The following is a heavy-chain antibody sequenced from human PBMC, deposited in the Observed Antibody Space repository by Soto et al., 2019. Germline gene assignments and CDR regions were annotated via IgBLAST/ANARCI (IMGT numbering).Heavy chain of an antibody. J-gene: IGHJ3*02. V-gene: IGHV3-9*01. CDR3: AKDFVAATLRGHDAFDI. CDR2: ISWNSGSI. Sequence: GGSLRLSCAASGFTFDDYAMHWVRQAPGKGLEWVSGISWNSGSIGYADSVKGRFTISRDNAKNSLYLQMNSLRAEDTALYYCAKDFVAATLRGHDAFDIWGQGTMVTVS. D-gene: IGHD2-15*01. CDR1: GFTFDDYA.